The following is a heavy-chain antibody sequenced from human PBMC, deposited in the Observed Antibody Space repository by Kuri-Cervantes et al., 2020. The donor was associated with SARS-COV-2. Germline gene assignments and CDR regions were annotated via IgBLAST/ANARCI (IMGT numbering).Heavy chain of an antibody. J-gene: IGHJ5*02. D-gene: IGHD6-13*01. CDR1: GDSISTNHW. CDR3: ARGRGEQLAPPGWFDP. CDR2: IYHDDKT. V-gene: IGHV4-4*02. Sequence: SETLSLTCVVSGDSISTNHWWSWVRQTPGKGLEWIAKIYHDDKTYYNPSLKSRVTISVDTSKNQFSLKLSSVTAADTAVYYCARGRGEQLAPPGWFDPWGQGTLVTVSS.